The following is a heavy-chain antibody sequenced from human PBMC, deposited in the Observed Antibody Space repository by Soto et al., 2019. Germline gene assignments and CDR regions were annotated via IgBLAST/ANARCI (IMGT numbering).Heavy chain of an antibody. Sequence: GGSLRLSCAVSGFTFSGYWMHWVRQAPGKGLVWVSRINSYGSTTSYADSVKGRFTISRDNAKNTLYLQMDSLRAEDTAVYFCASAKIGDYFQVYWGQGTLVTVSS. J-gene: IGHJ4*02. V-gene: IGHV3-74*01. CDR1: GFTFSGYW. CDR3: ASAKIGDYFQVY. D-gene: IGHD4-17*01. CDR2: INSYGSTT.